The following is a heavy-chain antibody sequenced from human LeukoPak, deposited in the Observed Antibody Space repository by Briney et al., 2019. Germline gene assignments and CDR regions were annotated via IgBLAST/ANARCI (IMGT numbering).Heavy chain of an antibody. CDR3: ARGHSYCSSTSCLNNWFDP. CDR1: GGSISRYY. J-gene: IGHJ5*02. CDR2: ISYSGST. D-gene: IGHD2-2*01. V-gene: IGHV4-59*08. Sequence: PSETLSLTCTVSGGSISRYYWSWIRQPPGKGLEWIGYISYSGSTNYNPSLKSRVTISVDTSQNQFSLKLSSVTAADTAMYYCARGHSYCSSTSCLNNWFDPWGXXXXXTVSS.